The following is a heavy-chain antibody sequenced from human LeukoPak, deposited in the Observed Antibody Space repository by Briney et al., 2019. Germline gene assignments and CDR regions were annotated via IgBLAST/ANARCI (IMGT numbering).Heavy chain of an antibody. J-gene: IGHJ5*02. CDR1: GFTFSSYA. Sequence: GGSLRLSCAASGFTFSSYAMSWVRQAPGKGLEWVSAISGSGGSTYYADSVKGRFTISRDNSKNTLYLQMNSLRAEDTAVYYCVGDTLNRQYPRGFDPWGQGTLVTVSS. CDR3: VGDTLNRQYPRGFDP. V-gene: IGHV3-23*01. CDR2: ISGSGGST. D-gene: IGHD3-10*01.